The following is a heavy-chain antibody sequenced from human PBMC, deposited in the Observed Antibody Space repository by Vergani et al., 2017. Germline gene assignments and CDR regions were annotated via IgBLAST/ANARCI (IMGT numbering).Heavy chain of an antibody. V-gene: IGHV4-39*07. CDR1: GGSISSSSYY. D-gene: IGHD4-17*01. J-gene: IGHJ4*02. CDR3: ARETGESRTYYFDY. CDR2: IYYSGST. Sequence: QLQLQESGPGLVKPSETLSLTCTVSGGSISSSSYYWGWIRQPPGKGLEWIGSIYYSGSTYYNPSLKSRVTISVDTSKNQFSLKLSSVTAADTAVYYCARETGESRTYYFDYWGQGTLVTVSS.